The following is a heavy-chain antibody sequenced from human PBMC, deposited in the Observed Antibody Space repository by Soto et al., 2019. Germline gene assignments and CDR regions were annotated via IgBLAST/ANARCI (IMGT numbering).Heavy chain of an antibody. J-gene: IGHJ6*02. CDR2: IYYSGST. D-gene: IGHD3-3*01. Sequence: PSETLSVPCTVSGGSSRGGGYYWSWIRQHPGKGLEWIGYIYYSGSTYYNPSLKSRVTTSVDTSKHQFSLKLSSVTAADTAVYYCARDSFINYDFWSGSYYYVMDVWGQGTTVTVSS. CDR3: ARDSFINYDFWSGSYYYVMDV. CDR1: GGSSRGGGYY. V-gene: IGHV4-31*03.